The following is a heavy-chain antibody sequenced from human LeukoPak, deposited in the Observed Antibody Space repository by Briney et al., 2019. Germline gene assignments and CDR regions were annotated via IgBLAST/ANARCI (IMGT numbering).Heavy chain of an antibody. CDR2: ISGGGGST. V-gene: IGHV3-23*01. CDR3: ARDSQLLWFVELTHGFDY. Sequence: GGSLRLSCAASGFSFSSYAMSWVRQAPGKGLEWVSLISGGGGSTYYADSVKGRFTISRDNSKNTLYLQMNSLRAEDTAVYYCARDSQLLWFVELTHGFDYWGQGTLVTVSS. J-gene: IGHJ4*02. CDR1: GFSFSSYA. D-gene: IGHD3-10*01.